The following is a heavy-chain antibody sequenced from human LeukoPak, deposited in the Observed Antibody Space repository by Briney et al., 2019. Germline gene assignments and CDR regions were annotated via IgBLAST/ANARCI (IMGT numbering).Heavy chain of an antibody. CDR2: IYYSGST. J-gene: IGHJ6*02. V-gene: IGHV4-30-4*01. Sequence: SETLSLTCTVSGGSISSGDYYWSWIRQPPGKGLEWIGYIYYSGSTYYSPSLKSRVTISVDTSKNQFSLKLSSVTAADTAVYYCARGGGEAVTTGYYYYGMDVWGQGTTVTVSS. CDR1: GGSISSGDYY. D-gene: IGHD4-17*01. CDR3: ARGGGEAVTTGYYYYGMDV.